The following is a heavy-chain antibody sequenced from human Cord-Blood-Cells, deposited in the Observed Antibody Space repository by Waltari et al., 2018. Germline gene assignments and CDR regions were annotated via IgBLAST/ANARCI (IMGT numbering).Heavy chain of an antibody. V-gene: IGHV3-33*01. J-gene: IGHJ6*02. D-gene: IGHD3-10*01. CDR2: IWYDGSNK. Sequence: QVQLVESGGGVVKPGRSLRLSCAASGFTFSRYGMHWVRQAPGKGMEWVAVIWYDGSNKYYADSVKGRFTISRDNSKNTLYLQMNSLRAEDTAVYYCARDYYGSGSYLYYYYYGMDVWGQGTTVTVSS. CDR3: ARDYYGSGSYLYYYYYGMDV. CDR1: GFTFSRYG.